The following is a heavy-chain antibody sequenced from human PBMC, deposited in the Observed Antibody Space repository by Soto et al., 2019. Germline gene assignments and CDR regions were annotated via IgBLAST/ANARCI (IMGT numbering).Heavy chain of an antibody. CDR3: AKDLYYDSSGSDY. J-gene: IGHJ4*02. V-gene: IGHV3-23*01. CDR2: IIDSGGST. D-gene: IGHD3-22*01. CDR1: GFTFSSYA. Sequence: GSLRLSCAASGFTFSSYAMSWVRQAPGKGLEWVSAIIDSGGSTYYADSVKGRFTISRDNSKNTLYLQMNSPRAEDTAVYYCAKDLYYDSSGSDYWGQGTLVTVSS.